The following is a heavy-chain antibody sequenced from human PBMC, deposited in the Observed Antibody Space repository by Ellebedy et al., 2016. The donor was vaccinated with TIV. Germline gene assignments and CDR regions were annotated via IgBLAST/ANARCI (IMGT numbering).Heavy chain of an antibody. CDR1: GFTFSSYW. V-gene: IGHV3-74*01. CDR3: ARDSPGDGIDY. D-gene: IGHD2-21*01. J-gene: IGHJ4*01. CDR2: ISSDASGT. Sequence: GESLKISCGASGFTFSSYWMHWVRQVPGKGLLWVSHISSDASGTSYADPVKGRFTISRDNAKNTVYLQMDSLRVEDTAVYFCARDSPGDGIDYWGHGTLVTVSS.